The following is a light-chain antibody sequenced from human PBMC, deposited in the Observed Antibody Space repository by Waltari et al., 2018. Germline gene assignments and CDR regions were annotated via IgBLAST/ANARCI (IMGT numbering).Light chain of an antibody. J-gene: IGLJ1*01. CDR1: PSNIGSNY. CDR3: AAWDGSLRGLV. Sequence: QSVMTQQPSASGTPGQRVSISCSGPPSNIGSNYVHLDQQVHGTAPQLLIHTNNRLPSGVPDLFSDSKSDTSASLVIAGLQSEDEAEYYCAAWDGSLRGLVFGTGTQVTV. CDR2: TNN. V-gene: IGLV1-47*01.